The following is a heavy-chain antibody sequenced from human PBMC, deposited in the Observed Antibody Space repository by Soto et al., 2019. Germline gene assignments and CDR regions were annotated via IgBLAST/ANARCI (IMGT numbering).Heavy chain of an antibody. V-gene: IGHV4-39*01. D-gene: IGHD3-10*01. Sequence: PSETLSLTCTVSGVSVSSNSYYWALIRQPPGKGLEWIGSLFYSGSFHYTPSLKSRLTTSVDTSKNQFSLKLSSLTAADTAMYYCARLGGGLAGYFDYWGQGTLVT. CDR3: ARLGGGLAGYFDY. CDR1: GVSVSSNSYY. CDR2: LFYSGSF. J-gene: IGHJ4*01.